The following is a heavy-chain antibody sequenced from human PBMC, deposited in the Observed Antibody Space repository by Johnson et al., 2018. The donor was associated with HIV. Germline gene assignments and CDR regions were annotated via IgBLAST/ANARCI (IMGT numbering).Heavy chain of an antibody. Sequence: VQLVESGGGVARPGGSLRLSCAASGFTFDDYDMNCVRQAPGKGLEWVSGINWNGGTAGYADSVKGLFTISRDNAKNSLYLEMNSLRAEDTALYYCARATYYYDTSGYLTRPRAFDVWGQGTMVTVSS. V-gene: IGHV3-20*04. CDR3: ARATYYYDTSGYLTRPRAFDV. J-gene: IGHJ3*01. CDR1: GFTFDDYD. D-gene: IGHD3-22*01. CDR2: INWNGGTA.